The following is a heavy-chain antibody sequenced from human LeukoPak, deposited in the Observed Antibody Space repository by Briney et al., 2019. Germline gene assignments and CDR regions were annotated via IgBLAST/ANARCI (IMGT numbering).Heavy chain of an antibody. CDR1: GFTFSTFT. Sequence: GGSVRLSCAASGFTFSTFTMNWVRQAPGGGLEWVSSISSSNDYIYYADSVKGRFTISRDNAKNSLYLQMNSLRAEDTAVYYCVRIPNSAGFPNWFDPWGQGTLVTVSS. J-gene: IGHJ5*02. CDR3: VRIPNSAGFPNWFDP. V-gene: IGHV3-21*01. CDR2: ISSSNDYI. D-gene: IGHD6-19*01.